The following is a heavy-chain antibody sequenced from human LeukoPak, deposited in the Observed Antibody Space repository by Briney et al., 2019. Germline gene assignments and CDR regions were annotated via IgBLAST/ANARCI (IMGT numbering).Heavy chain of an antibody. Sequence: APVKVSCKASGGTFSSYAISWVRQAPGQGLEWMGGIIPIFGTANYAQKFQGRVTITADESTSTAYMELSSLRSEDTAVYYCASDIVATMGVWGQGTLVTVSS. D-gene: IGHD5-12*01. V-gene: IGHV1-69*13. CDR1: GGTFSSYA. CDR2: IIPIFGTA. J-gene: IGHJ4*02. CDR3: ASDIVATMGV.